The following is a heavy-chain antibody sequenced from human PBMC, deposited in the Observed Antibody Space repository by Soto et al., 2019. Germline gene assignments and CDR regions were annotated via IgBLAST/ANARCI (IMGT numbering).Heavy chain of an antibody. CDR2: IYYSGST. V-gene: IGHV4-59*01. CDR1: GGSISSYY. D-gene: IGHD6-13*01. Sequence: SETLSLTCTVSGGSISSYYWSWIRQPPGKGLEWIGYIYYSGSTNYNPSLKSRVTISVDTSKNQFSLKLSSVTAADTAVYYCARATSISWYLEYYYYYGMDVWGQGTTVTVSS. CDR3: ARATSISWYLEYYYYYGMDV. J-gene: IGHJ6*02.